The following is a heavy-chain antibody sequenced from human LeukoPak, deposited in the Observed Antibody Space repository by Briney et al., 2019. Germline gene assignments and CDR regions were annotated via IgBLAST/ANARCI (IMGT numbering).Heavy chain of an antibody. CDR1: GFTFSDYY. D-gene: IGHD4-23*01. J-gene: IGHJ4*02. CDR3: ARHGGTLDYFDS. V-gene: IGHV3-11*01. CDR2: ISSSGSTI. Sequence: GGSLRLSCAASGFTFSDYYMSWIRQAPGKGLEWVSYISSSGSTICYADSVKGRFTISRDNAKNSLYLQMNSLTAADTALYYCARHGGTLDYFDSWGPGSLVTVSS.